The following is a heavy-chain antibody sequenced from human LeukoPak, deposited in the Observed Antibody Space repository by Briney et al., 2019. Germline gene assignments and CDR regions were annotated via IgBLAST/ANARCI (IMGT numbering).Heavy chain of an antibody. CDR1: GGSISSYY. V-gene: IGHV4-59*01. Sequence: SETLSLTCTVSGGSISSYYWSWIRQPPGKGLEWIGYIYYSGSTNYNPSLKSRVTISVDTSKNQFSLKLSSVTAADTAVYYRARAVSWTDYYYYMDVRGKGTTVTVSS. J-gene: IGHJ6*03. CDR3: ARAVSWTDYYYYMDV. CDR2: IYYSGST. D-gene: IGHD6-13*01.